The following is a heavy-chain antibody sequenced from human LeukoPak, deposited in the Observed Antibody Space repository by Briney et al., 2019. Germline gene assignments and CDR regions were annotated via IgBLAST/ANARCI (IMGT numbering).Heavy chain of an antibody. V-gene: IGHV1-2*06. J-gene: IGHJ4*02. CDR1: GYTFTGYY. CDR2: INPNSGGT. Sequence: ASVKVSCKASGYTFTGYYMHWVRQAPGQGLEWMGRINPNSGGTNYAQKFQGRVTMTGDASISTAYMELSRLRSDDTAVYYCARDPTDIVVGLDYWGQGTLVTVSS. D-gene: IGHD2-2*01. CDR3: ARDPTDIVVGLDY.